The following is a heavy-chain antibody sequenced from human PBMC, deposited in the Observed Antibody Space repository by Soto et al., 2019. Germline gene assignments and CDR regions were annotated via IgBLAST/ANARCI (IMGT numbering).Heavy chain of an antibody. D-gene: IGHD2-21*01. Sequence: QVQLVQSGAEVKKPGSSVKVSCKASGGTFSSYAISWVRQAPGQGLEWMGGIIPIFGTANYAQKFKGRLTIYADQSTATAYMEMTSLRSEDTAVYYCTKDGDSADYGYWGQGTLVTVSS. CDR1: GGTFSSYA. CDR2: IIPIFGTA. J-gene: IGHJ4*02. CDR3: TKDGDSADYGY. V-gene: IGHV1-69*01.